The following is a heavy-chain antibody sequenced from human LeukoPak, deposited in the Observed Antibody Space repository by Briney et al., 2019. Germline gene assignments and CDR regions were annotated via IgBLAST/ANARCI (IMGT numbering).Heavy chain of an antibody. J-gene: IGHJ6*02. CDR3: ARDLRGVAVFSDYYGMDV. V-gene: IGHV1-18*01. CDR1: GYTFTSYG. Sequence: ASVKVSFKASGYTFTSYGISWVRQAPGQGLEWMGWISAYNGNTNYAQKLQGRVTMTTDTSTSTAYMELRSLRSDDTAVYYCARDLRGVAVFSDYYGMDVWGQGTTVTVSS. CDR2: ISAYNGNT.